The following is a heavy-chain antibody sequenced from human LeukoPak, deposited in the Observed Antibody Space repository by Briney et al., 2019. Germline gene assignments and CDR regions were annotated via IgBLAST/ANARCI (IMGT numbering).Heavy chain of an antibody. Sequence: SETLSLTCTVSGGSISSYYWSWIRQPPGKGLEWIGSFYYSGSTYYNPSLMSRVTISVDTSKNQFSLKLSSVTAADTAVYYCARHPPSSGWPFDYWGQGTLVTVSS. D-gene: IGHD6-19*01. CDR2: FYYSGST. J-gene: IGHJ4*02. CDR3: ARHPPSSGWPFDY. CDR1: GGSISSYY. V-gene: IGHV4-39*01.